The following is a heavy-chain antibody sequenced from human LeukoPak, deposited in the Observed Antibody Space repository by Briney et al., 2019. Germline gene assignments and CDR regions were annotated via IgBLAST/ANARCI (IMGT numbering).Heavy chain of an antibody. V-gene: IGHV1-58*02. D-gene: IGHD2-21*02. Sequence: GASVKVSCKASGFTVTSSAMQWVRQARGQRLEWIGWIVVGSGNTNYAQKFQGRVTITRDRSTSTVYMEMSSLRSEDTAMYYCAADGATYCDGDCFDLWGQGTLVTVSS. CDR2: IVVGSGNT. CDR3: AADGATYCDGDCFDL. CDR1: GFTVTSSA. J-gene: IGHJ4*02.